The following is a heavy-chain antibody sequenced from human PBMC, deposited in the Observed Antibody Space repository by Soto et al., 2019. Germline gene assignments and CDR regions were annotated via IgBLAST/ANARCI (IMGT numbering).Heavy chain of an antibody. Sequence: LRLSCAVSGFTFSRFGMHWVRQAPGKGLEWVAVISYDGTNEYYGDSVKGRCTISRDNFKNTLYLQMDSLRVDDTAVYYCARDLGSSRYPEYFQHWGQGTLVTVSS. V-gene: IGHV3-30*03. D-gene: IGHD6-13*01. CDR1: GFTFSRFG. J-gene: IGHJ1*01. CDR3: ARDLGSSRYPEYFQH. CDR2: ISYDGTNE.